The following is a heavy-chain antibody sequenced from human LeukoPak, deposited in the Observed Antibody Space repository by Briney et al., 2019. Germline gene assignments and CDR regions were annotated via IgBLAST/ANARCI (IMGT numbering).Heavy chain of an antibody. V-gene: IGHV3-23*01. Sequence: GGSLRLSCIASGFTFSSYAMSWVRQAPGKGLDWVSGISDSGDNTYFADSVKGRFTISRDNSKNTLYLQMNSLRAEDTAVYYCASQNSKWLVPYWGQGTLVTVSS. D-gene: IGHD6-19*01. CDR2: ISDSGDNT. J-gene: IGHJ4*02. CDR1: GFTFSSYA. CDR3: ASQNSKWLVPY.